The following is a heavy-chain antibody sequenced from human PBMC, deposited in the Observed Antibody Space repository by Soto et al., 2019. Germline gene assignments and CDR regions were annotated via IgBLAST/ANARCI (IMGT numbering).Heavy chain of an antibody. D-gene: IGHD3-10*01. J-gene: IGHJ6*02. CDR3: ARVRFGEWGYAMDV. CDR1: GLTFSDCY. V-gene: IGHV3-11*01. Sequence: QVQLVESGGGLVKPGGSLRLSCAASGLTFSDCYMNWIRQAPGKGLEWVSYISSSGSSINYAGSVKGRFTISRDNAKKSLYLQMNIIRAEDKAMYYCARVRFGEWGYAMDVWGQGTTVIVSS. CDR2: ISSSGSSI.